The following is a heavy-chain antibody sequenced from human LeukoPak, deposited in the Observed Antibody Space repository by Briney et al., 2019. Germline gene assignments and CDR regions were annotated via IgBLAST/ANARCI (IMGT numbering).Heavy chain of an antibody. CDR3: AREAGIPYYDILTGYPTRGYYYYMDV. CDR1: GGSFSGYY. J-gene: IGHJ6*03. D-gene: IGHD3-9*01. Sequence: PSETLSLTCAVYGGSFSGYYWSWIRQPPGKGLEWIGEINHSGSTNYNPSLKSRVTIPVDTSKNQFSLKLSSVTAADTAVYYCAREAGIPYYDILTGYPTRGYYYYMDVWGKGTTVTVSS. V-gene: IGHV4-34*01. CDR2: INHSGST.